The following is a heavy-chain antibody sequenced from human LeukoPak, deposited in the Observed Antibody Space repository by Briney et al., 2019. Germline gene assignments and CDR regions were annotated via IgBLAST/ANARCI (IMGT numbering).Heavy chain of an antibody. CDR3: ARDFAAGGYYDSSGPYFDY. Sequence: GGSLRLSCAASGFTFSSYAMSWVRQAPGKGLEWVAVIWYDGSNKYYADSVKGRFTISRDNSKNTLYLQMNSLRAEDTAVYYCARDFAAGGYYDSSGPYFDYWGQGTLVTVSS. CDR1: GFTFSSYA. CDR2: IWYDGSNK. V-gene: IGHV3-33*08. D-gene: IGHD3-22*01. J-gene: IGHJ4*02.